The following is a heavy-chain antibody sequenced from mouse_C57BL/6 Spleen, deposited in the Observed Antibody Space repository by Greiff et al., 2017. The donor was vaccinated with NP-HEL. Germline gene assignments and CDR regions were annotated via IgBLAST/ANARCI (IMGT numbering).Heavy chain of an antibody. CDR1: GFTFSSYG. Sequence: EVKVVESGGDLVKPGGSLKLSCAASGFTFSSYGMSWVRQTPDKRLEWVATISSGGSYTYYPDSVKGRFTISRDNAKNTLYLQMSSLKSEDTAMYYCASYSKGIAMDYWGQGTSVTVSS. V-gene: IGHV5-6*01. CDR2: ISSGGSYT. CDR3: ASYSKGIAMDY. J-gene: IGHJ4*01. D-gene: IGHD2-5*01.